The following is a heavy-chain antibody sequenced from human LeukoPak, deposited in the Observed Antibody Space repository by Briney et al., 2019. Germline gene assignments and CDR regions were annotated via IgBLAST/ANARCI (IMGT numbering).Heavy chain of an antibody. V-gene: IGHV1-3*01. D-gene: IGHD6-13*01. J-gene: IGHJ4*02. Sequence: GGSLRLSCAASGFTFSSYAMHWVRQAPGQRLEWMGWINAGNGNTKYSQKFQGRVTITRDTSASTAYMELSSLRSEDTAVYYCARVDSSSWYPPDYWGQGTLVTVSS. CDR2: INAGNGNT. CDR1: GFTFSSYA. CDR3: ARVDSSSWYPPDY.